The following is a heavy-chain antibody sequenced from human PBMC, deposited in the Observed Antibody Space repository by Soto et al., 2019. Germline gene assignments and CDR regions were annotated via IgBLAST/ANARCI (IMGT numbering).Heavy chain of an antibody. CDR1: GFSFRSYA. J-gene: IGHJ4*02. CDR3: ARARLYTPALEY. D-gene: IGHD2-2*01. V-gene: IGHV3-30-3*01. Sequence: QVQLVESGGGVVQPGRSLRLSCAASGFSFRSYAMHWVRQALGKGLEWVAVMSYDGSDKDYADSVKGRFTISRDNSKNTLYLQMSSLRAEATAVYYCARARLYTPALEYGGQGTLVTVSS. CDR2: MSYDGSDK.